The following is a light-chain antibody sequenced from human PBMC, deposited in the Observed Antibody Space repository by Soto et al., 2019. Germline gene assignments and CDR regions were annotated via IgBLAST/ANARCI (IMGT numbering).Light chain of an antibody. CDR3: QHYGTSPRT. Sequence: EIVLTQSPGTLSLSPGERATISCRASQSVTNNYLAWYQQKPGQAPRLLMYGASSRATDVPDRFSGSGSGTDFTLTINRLEPEDFAVYYCQHYGTSPRTFGPGTKVEIK. CDR2: GAS. V-gene: IGKV3-20*01. J-gene: IGKJ1*01. CDR1: QSVTNNY.